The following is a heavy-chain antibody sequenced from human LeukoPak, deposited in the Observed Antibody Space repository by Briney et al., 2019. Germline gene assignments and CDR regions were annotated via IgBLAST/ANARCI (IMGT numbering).Heavy chain of an antibody. D-gene: IGHD2-2*01. J-gene: IGHJ3*02. V-gene: IGHV4-31*03. CDR3: AREYQQAFDI. CDR2: IYYSGST. Sequence: SETLSLTCTVSGGSISSGGYYWSWIRQHPGKGLEWIGYIYYSGSTYYNPSLKSRVTISVDTSKNQFSLKLGSVTAADAAVYYCAREYQQAFDIWGQGTMVTVSS. CDR1: GGSISSGGYY.